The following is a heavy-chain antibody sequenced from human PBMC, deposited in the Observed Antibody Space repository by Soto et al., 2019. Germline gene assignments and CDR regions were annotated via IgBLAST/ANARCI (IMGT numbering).Heavy chain of an antibody. Sequence: QVQLQESGPGLVKPSETLSLTCTVSGGSISPYSWSWIRQPPGKGLEWIGYIYYSGSTNYNPSLKSRVNFSLDTSKNQFSLRLSSVAAADTAVYYCARRMVGTNYWYFYPWGRGTLVTVSS. CDR3: ARRMVGTNYWYFYP. CDR1: GGSISPYS. V-gene: IGHV4-59*08. D-gene: IGHD1-26*01. J-gene: IGHJ2*01. CDR2: IYYSGST.